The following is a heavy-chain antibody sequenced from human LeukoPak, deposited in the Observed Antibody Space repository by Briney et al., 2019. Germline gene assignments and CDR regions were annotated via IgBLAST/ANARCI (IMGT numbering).Heavy chain of an antibody. D-gene: IGHD6-13*01. CDR3: ARRTAAAGTGYFQH. V-gene: IGHV4-61*01. CDR2: IYSSGST. Sequence: SETLSLTCTVSGGSVSSGCYCWSWIRPPPGKGLEWIGHIYSSGSTDCNPSLKSRVTISVDTSKNQFSLKLSSVTAADTAVYYCARRTAAAGTGYFQHWGQGTLVTVSS. CDR1: GGSVSSGCYC. J-gene: IGHJ1*01.